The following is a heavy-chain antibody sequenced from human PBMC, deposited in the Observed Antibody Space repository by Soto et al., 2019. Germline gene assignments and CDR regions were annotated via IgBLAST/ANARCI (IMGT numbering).Heavy chain of an antibody. CDR3: ANLDELGYGMDV. J-gene: IGHJ6*02. Sequence: QVQLVESGGGVVQPGRSLRLSCAASGFTFSSYGMHWVRQAPGKGLEWVAVISYDGSNKYYVDSVKGRFTISRDNSKNTLYLQMNSLRAEDTAVYYCANLDELGYGMDVWGQGTTVTVSS. CDR2: ISYDGSNK. V-gene: IGHV3-30*18. CDR1: GFTFSSYG. D-gene: IGHD3-3*02.